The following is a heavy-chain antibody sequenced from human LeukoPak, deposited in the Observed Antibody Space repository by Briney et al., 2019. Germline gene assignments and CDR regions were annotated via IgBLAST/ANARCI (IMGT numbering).Heavy chain of an antibody. D-gene: IGHD6-19*01. Sequence: GGSLRLSCAASGFTFSSYGMHWVRQAPGKGLEWVAVIWYDGSNKYYADSVKGRFTISRDNSKNTLYLQMNSLRAEDTAVYYRARGELWPKTPYSSGSYFDYWGQGTLVTVSS. CDR2: IWYDGSNK. J-gene: IGHJ4*02. CDR3: ARGELWPKTPYSSGSYFDY. CDR1: GFTFSSYG. V-gene: IGHV3-33*01.